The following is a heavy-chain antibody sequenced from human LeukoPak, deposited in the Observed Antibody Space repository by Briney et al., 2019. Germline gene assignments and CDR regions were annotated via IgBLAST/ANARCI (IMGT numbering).Heavy chain of an antibody. Sequence: SETLSLTCTVSGDSITDSYWSWIRQAPGTGLEWIGYLSYNRGTNYNPSLQSRVTISVGPSRDQFSLKLTSVTAADTAVYYCVRVYIYGRSYFDYWGQGTLVTVSS. CDR3: VRVYIYGRSYFDY. D-gene: IGHD5-18*01. J-gene: IGHJ4*02. V-gene: IGHV4-59*01. CDR2: LSYNRGT. CDR1: GDSITDSY.